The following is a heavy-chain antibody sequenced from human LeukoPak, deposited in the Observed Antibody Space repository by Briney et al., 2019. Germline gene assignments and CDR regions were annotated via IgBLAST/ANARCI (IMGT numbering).Heavy chain of an antibody. CDR1: GGSISSYY. Sequence: SETLSLTCIVSGGSISSYYWSWIRQPAGKGLEWIGRIYTSGSTSYNPSLKSRVTMSLDTSKNQFSLRLSSVTAADTAVYYCARGAYYHYMDVWGKGTTVTVSS. CDR2: IYTSGST. V-gene: IGHV4-4*07. J-gene: IGHJ6*03. CDR3: ARGAYYHYMDV.